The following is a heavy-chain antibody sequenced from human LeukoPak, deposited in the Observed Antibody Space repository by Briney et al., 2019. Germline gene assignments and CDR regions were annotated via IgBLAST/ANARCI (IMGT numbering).Heavy chain of an antibody. Sequence: SETLSLTCTVSGYSISSGYYWGWIRQPPGKGLEWIGSIYHSGSTYYNPSLKSRVTISVDTSKNQFSLKLSSVTAADTAVYYCARDMVTTVMLGYFDYWGQGTLVTVSS. CDR2: IYHSGST. V-gene: IGHV4-38-2*02. CDR1: GYSISSGYY. D-gene: IGHD4-17*01. CDR3: ARDMVTTVMLGYFDY. J-gene: IGHJ4*02.